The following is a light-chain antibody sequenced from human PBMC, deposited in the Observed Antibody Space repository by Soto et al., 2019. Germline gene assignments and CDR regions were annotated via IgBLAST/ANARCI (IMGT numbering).Light chain of an antibody. J-gene: IGLJ2*01. Sequence: QSALTQSASVSGSPGQSITISCTGTSSDVGGYNYVSWYQQHPGKAPKLIIYDVSNRPSGVSNRFSGSKSGNTASLTISGLQAEDEADYYCSSYTSSSTLFGGGTKLTVL. V-gene: IGLV2-14*01. CDR1: SSDVGGYNY. CDR2: DVS. CDR3: SSYTSSSTL.